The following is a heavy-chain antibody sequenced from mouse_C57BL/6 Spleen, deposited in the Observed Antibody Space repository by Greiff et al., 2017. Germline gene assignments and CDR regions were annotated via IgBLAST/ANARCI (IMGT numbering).Heavy chain of an antibody. CDR3: ARNYYGSSYCYAMDY. CDR1: GYAFSSYW. D-gene: IGHD1-1*01. V-gene: IGHV1-80*01. J-gene: IGHJ4*01. CDR2: IYPGDGDT. Sequence: VQLQESGAELVKPGASVKISCKASGYAFSSYWMHWVKQRPGKGLEWIGQIYPGDGDTNYNGKFKGKATLTADTSSSTAYMQLSSLTSEDSAVYFCARNYYGSSYCYAMDYWGQGTSVTVSS.